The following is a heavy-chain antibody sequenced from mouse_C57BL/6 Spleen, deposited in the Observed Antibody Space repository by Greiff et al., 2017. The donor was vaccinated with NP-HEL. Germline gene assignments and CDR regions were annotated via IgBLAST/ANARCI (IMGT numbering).Heavy chain of an antibody. CDR3: AREGNLLSYYFDY. Sequence: VQGVESGAELARPGASVKLSCKASGYTFTSYGISWVKQRTGQGLEWIGEIYPRSGNTYYNEKFKGKATLTADKSSSTAYMELRSLTSEDSAVYFCAREGNLLSYYFDYWGQGTTLTVSS. CDR2: IYPRSGNT. CDR1: GYTFTSYG. V-gene: IGHV1-81*01. D-gene: IGHD1-1*01. J-gene: IGHJ2*01.